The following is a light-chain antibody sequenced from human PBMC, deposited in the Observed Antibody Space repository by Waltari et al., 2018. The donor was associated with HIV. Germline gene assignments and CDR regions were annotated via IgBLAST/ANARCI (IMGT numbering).Light chain of an antibody. V-gene: IGKV1-27*01. CDR2: VAS. CDR3: QRYNSVLT. Sequence: SASVGDRVTITCRASQGISNYLAWYQQKPGKAPKLLIYVASTLQSGVPSRFSGSGSGTVFTLTISSLQPEDVATYYCQRYNSVLTFGGGTKVEIK. J-gene: IGKJ4*01. CDR1: QGISNY.